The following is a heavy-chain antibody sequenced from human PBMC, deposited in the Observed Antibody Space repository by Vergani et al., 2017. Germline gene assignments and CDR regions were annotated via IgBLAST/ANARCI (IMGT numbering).Heavy chain of an antibody. Sequence: QVQLVESGGGVVQPGGSLRLSCAASGFTFSSYGMHWVRQAPGKGLEWVAFIRYDGSNKYYADSVKGRFTISRDNSKNTLYMQMNSLRAEDTAVYYCARKRVRYYDFWSGYQREDDAFDIWGQGTMVTVSS. D-gene: IGHD3-3*01. CDR2: IRYDGSNK. CDR3: ARKRVRYYDFWSGYQREDDAFDI. V-gene: IGHV3-30*02. J-gene: IGHJ3*02. CDR1: GFTFSSYG.